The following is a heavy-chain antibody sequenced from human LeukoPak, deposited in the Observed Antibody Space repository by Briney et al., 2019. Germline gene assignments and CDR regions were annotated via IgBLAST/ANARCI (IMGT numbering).Heavy chain of an antibody. Sequence: GGSLRLSCAASEFTFCIYWVHCVRDAPGEGLVCVSRIKSEGSTTFYAESVKVQFTSYRDNAKKSLYLQINSRRAEDTAVYYCARKAGDYWGQRTLVTVSP. CDR2: IKSEGSTT. D-gene: IGHD3-10*01. J-gene: IGHJ4*02. V-gene: IGHV3-74*01. CDR1: EFTFCIYW. CDR3: ARKAGDY.